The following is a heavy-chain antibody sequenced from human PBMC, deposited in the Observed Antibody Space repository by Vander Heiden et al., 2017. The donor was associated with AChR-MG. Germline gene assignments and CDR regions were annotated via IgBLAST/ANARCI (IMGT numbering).Heavy chain of an antibody. V-gene: IGHV3-30-3*01. CDR2: LSYDGSKK. D-gene: IGHD4-17*01. Sequence: QVQLVESGGGVVQPGRSLRLSCAASGFPFRTYAMHWVRQAPGKGLEWVAFLSYDGSKKYYADSVKGRFTISRENSKNTLFLQMNSLRSEDTAVFDCAREIAYGDFACDYWGQGTLVTVSS. CDR3: AREIAYGDFACDY. J-gene: IGHJ4*02. CDR1: GFPFRTYA.